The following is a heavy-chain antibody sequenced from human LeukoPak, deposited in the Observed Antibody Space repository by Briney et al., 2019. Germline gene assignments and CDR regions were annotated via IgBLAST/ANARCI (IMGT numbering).Heavy chain of an antibody. CDR2: INHSGST. J-gene: IGHJ4*02. V-gene: IGHV4-34*01. D-gene: IGHD6-6*01. CDR3: ARDSARAPVIAARTFDY. Sequence: SETLSLTCAVYGGSFSGYYWSWLRQPPGKGLEWLGEINHSGSTNYNPSLKSRVTISVDTSKNQFSLKLSSVTAADTAVYYCARDSARAPVIAARTFDYWGQGTLVTVSS. CDR1: GGSFSGYY.